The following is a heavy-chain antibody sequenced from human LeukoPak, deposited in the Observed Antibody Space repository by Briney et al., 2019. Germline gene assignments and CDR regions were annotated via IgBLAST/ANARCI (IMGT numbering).Heavy chain of an antibody. Sequence: ASVKVSCKASGYTFTGYYMHWVRQAPGQGLEWMGWINPNSGGTNYAQKFQGRVTMTRDTSISTGYMVLSRLRSDDTAVYYCARSRGYYYDSSGYSDYWGEGTLVTVSS. D-gene: IGHD3-22*01. CDR1: GYTFTGYY. J-gene: IGHJ4*02. V-gene: IGHV1-2*02. CDR2: INPNSGGT. CDR3: ARSRGYYYDSSGYSDY.